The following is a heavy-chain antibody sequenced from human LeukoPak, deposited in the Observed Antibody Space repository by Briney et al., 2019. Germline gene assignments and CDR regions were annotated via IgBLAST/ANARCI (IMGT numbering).Heavy chain of an antibody. Sequence: GGSLRLSCAASGFTFDDYAMHWVRQAPGKDLEWVSGILRNSGSIGYADSVKGRFTISRDDAKNSLYLQMNSLRAEDTALYYCVKDGGRDTAAAYYWGQGTLVSVSS. CDR1: GFTFDDYA. J-gene: IGHJ4*02. CDR2: ILRNSGSI. CDR3: VKDGGRDTAAAYY. V-gene: IGHV3-9*01. D-gene: IGHD6-13*01.